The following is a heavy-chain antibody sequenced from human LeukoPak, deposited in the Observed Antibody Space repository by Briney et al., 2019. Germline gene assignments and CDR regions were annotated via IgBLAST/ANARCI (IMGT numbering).Heavy chain of an antibody. CDR3: ARADTAMAYFDY. D-gene: IGHD5-18*01. Sequence: GGSLRLSCAASGFIFSNYAMSWVRQAPGKGLEWVSAIGGRDGGTYYADSVKGRFTVSRDDPKNTLYLQMNTLRVEDTAVYYCARADTAMAYFDYWGQGTLVTVSS. CDR2: IGGRDGGT. CDR1: GFIFSNYA. J-gene: IGHJ4*02. V-gene: IGHV3-23*01.